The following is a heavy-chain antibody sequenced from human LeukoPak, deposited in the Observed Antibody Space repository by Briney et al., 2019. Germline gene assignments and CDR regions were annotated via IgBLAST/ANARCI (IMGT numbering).Heavy chain of an antibody. CDR3: ARWRRQQSEFDY. CDR2: IKEDGRQT. D-gene: IGHD6-13*01. V-gene: IGHV3-7*01. Sequence: GGSLRLSCAASGFTFSSHSMTLVRLAPGKGLEWVAYIKEDGRQTDYADSVKGRFTISRDNAKNSLYLQMNTLRIDDTAVYYCARWRRQQSEFDYWGQGTLVTVSS. J-gene: IGHJ4*02. CDR1: GFTFSSHS.